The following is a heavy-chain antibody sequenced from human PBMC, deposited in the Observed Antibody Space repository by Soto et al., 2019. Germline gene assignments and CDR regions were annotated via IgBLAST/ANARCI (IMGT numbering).Heavy chain of an antibody. Sequence: SETLSLTCTVSGGSISSYYWSWIRQPPGKGLEWIGYIYYSGSTNYNPSLKSRVTISVDTSKNQFSLKLSSVTAADTAVYYCARGTLRLVYFQHWGQGTLVTVSS. V-gene: IGHV4-59*01. D-gene: IGHD3-3*01. CDR3: ARGTLRLVYFQH. CDR2: IYYSGST. CDR1: GGSISSYY. J-gene: IGHJ1*01.